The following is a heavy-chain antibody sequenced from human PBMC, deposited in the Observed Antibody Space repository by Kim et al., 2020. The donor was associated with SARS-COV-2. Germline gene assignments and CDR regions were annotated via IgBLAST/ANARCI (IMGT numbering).Heavy chain of an antibody. V-gene: IGHV3-21*01. D-gene: IGHD6-19*01. Sequence: GGSLRLSCAASGFSFSSYKMNCVRQAPGKGLEWVSVISSNSASIHYADSVKGRFTISRDNTKNSLYLQMNSLRVEDTAVYYCTTQLFSVAENYWGQGTLLTVSS. CDR1: GFSFSSYK. CDR3: TTQLFSVAENY. J-gene: IGHJ4*02. CDR2: ISSNSASI.